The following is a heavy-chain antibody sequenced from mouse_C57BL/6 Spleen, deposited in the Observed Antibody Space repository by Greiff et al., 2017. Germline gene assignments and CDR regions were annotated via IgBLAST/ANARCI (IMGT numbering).Heavy chain of an antibody. Sequence: EVHLVESGPGMVKPSQSLSLTCTVTGYSITSGYDWHWIRHFPGNKLEWMGYISYSGSTNYNPSLKSRISITHDTSKNHFFLKLNSVTTEDTATYYCAREGRTGTWFAYWGQGTLVTVSA. V-gene: IGHV3-1*01. J-gene: IGHJ3*01. D-gene: IGHD4-1*01. CDR3: AREGRTGTWFAY. CDR1: GYSITSGYD. CDR2: ISYSGST.